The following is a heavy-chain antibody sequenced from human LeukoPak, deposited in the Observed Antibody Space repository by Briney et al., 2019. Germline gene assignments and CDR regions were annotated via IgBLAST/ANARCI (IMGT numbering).Heavy chain of an antibody. Sequence: GGSLRLSCAASGFIFSSYAMGWVRQAPGKGLEWVSAISGIGDTTHYADSVKGRFTISRDNSKNTLYLQMNSLRAEDTAVYYCAKVGYYYDSSGYLFDYWGQGTLVTVSS. V-gene: IGHV3-23*01. CDR2: ISGIGDTT. J-gene: IGHJ4*02. D-gene: IGHD3-22*01. CDR3: AKVGYYYDSSGYLFDY. CDR1: GFIFSSYA.